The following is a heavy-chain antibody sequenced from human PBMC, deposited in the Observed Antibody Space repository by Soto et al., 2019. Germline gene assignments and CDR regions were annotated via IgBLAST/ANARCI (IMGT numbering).Heavy chain of an antibody. D-gene: IGHD2-2*01. Sequence: ASVKVSCKASGYTFTSYDINWVRQVTGQGLEWMGWMNPNSGNTGYAQKFQGRVTMTRNTSISTAYMELSSLRSEDTAVYYCVILPYCSSTSCYPDAFDIWGQGTMVTVSS. V-gene: IGHV1-8*01. CDR3: VILPYCSSTSCYPDAFDI. J-gene: IGHJ3*02. CDR1: GYTFTSYD. CDR2: MNPNSGNT.